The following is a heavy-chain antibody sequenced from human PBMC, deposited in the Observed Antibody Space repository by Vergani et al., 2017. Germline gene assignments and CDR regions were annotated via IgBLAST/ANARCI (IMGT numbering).Heavy chain of an antibody. V-gene: IGHV3-43D*03. D-gene: IGHD5-18*01. Sequence: EVQLVESGGVVVQPGGSLRLSCAASGFTFDDYAMHWVRQAPGKGLEWVSLISWDGGSTYYADSVKGRFTISRDNSKNSLYLQMNSLRAEDTAVYYCARDRGIRGQAAFDIWGQGTMVTVSS. CDR2: ISWDGGST. J-gene: IGHJ3*02. CDR1: GFTFDDYA. CDR3: ARDRGIRGQAAFDI.